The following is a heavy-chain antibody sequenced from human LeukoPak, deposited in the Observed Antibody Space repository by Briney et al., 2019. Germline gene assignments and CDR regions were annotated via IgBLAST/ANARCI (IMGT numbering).Heavy chain of an antibody. Sequence: SETLSLTCTVSGGSISSGGYYWSWTRHHPGKGREWLGYIYYSGTTYYNPSLKNRVTISVGTSKNQFSLKLSSVTAADTAVYYCARESRGCSSTSCYSYGMDVWGQGTTVTVSS. CDR2: IYYSGTT. D-gene: IGHD2-2*01. CDR3: ARESRGCSSTSCYSYGMDV. CDR1: GGSISSGGYY. J-gene: IGHJ6*02. V-gene: IGHV4-31*03.